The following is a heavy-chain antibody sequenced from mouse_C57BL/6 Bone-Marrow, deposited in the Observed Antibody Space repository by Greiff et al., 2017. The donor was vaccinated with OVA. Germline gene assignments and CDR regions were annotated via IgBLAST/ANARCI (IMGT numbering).Heavy chain of an antibody. CDR3: ARERPYYFDY. J-gene: IGHJ2*01. Sequence: VQLQQSGAELVRPGTSVKMSCKASGYTFTNYWIGWAKQRPGHGLEWIGDIYPGGGYTNYNEKFKGKATLTADKSASTAYMQFSSLTSEDSAIYYCARERPYYFDYWGQGTTLTVSS. CDR1: GYTFTNYW. V-gene: IGHV1-63*01. CDR2: IYPGGGYT.